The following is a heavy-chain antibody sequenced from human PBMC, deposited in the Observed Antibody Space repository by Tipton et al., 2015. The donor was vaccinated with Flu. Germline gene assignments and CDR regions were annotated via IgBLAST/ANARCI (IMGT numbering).Heavy chain of an antibody. CDR1: DYSISSGYY. D-gene: IGHD3-10*01. CDR3: ARSTYYYGSGSSDY. V-gene: IGHV4-38-2*01. Sequence: GLVKPSETLSLICAVSDYSISSGYYWGWIRQPPGKGLEWIGCISHSGRTYYNPSLKSRVTISVDTAKNQFSQRLSSVTAADTAMYYCARSTYYYGSGSSDYWGQGTLVTVSP. CDR2: ISHSGRT. J-gene: IGHJ4*02.